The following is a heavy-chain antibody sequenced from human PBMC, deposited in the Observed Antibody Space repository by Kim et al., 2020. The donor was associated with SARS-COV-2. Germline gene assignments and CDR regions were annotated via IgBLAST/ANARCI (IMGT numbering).Heavy chain of an antibody. CDR1: GFTVTAAH. V-gene: IGHV3-53*01. CDR3: ARDPQDGYGYFDL. J-gene: IGHJ4*02. D-gene: IGHD5-12*01. CDR2: IRTEGRS. Sequence: GGSLRLSCAASGFTVTAAHLAWVRQTPEKGLEWVSIIRTEGRSIYTNSVKGRFTISKDISKNTLYLQMNGLRDEDTAVYYCARDPQDGYGYFDLWGLGTLVTVSS.